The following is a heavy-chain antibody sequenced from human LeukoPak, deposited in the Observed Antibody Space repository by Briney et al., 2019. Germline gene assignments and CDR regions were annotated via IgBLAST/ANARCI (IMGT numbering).Heavy chain of an antibody. V-gene: IGHV4-30-2*01. J-gene: IGHJ4*02. D-gene: IGHD2-21*02. CDR2: IYHSGSS. CDR3: VSAYCGGDCYHSLLAN. CDR1: GVSMGSDGYS. Sequence: SETLSLTCAVSGVSMGSDGYSWSWVRLPPGKGLEWIGYIYHSGSSYYNPSLKSRVTIPMYRSKNQFSLRLTSMTAADTAVYYCVSAYCGGDCYHSLLANWGQGILVTVSS.